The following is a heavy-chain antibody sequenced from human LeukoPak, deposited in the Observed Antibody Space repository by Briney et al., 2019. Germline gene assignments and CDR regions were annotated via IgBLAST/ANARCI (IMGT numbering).Heavy chain of an antibody. J-gene: IGHJ4*02. D-gene: IGHD3-22*01. CDR1: GGSISSSSYY. Sequence: SETLSLTCTVSGGSISSSSYYWGWIRQPPGKGLEWIGSIYYSGSTYYNPSLKSRVTISVDTSKNQFSLKLSSVTAADTAVYYCAGYDDSSDPFDYWGQGTLVTVSS. CDR3: AGYDDSSDPFDY. V-gene: IGHV4-39*01. CDR2: IYYSGST.